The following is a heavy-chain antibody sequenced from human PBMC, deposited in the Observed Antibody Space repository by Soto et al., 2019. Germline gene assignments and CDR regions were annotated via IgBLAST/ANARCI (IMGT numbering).Heavy chain of an antibody. Sequence: QVQLVESGGGVVQPGRSLRLSCAASGFTFSSYAMHWVRQAPGKGLEWVAVISYDGSNKYYAYSVKGRFTISRDNSKNTLYLQMNSLRAEDTAVYYCARKDSDSSRPIIGAWALYGMDVWGQGTTVTVSS. CDR2: ISYDGSNK. J-gene: IGHJ6*02. CDR3: ARKDSDSSRPIIGAWALYGMDV. V-gene: IGHV3-30-3*01. D-gene: IGHD6-13*01. CDR1: GFTFSSYA.